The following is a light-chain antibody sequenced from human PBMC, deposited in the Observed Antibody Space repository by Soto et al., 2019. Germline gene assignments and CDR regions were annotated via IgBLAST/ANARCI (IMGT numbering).Light chain of an antibody. CDR2: GVT. CDR1: SSDIGSQNF. J-gene: IGLJ3*02. Sequence: QSALTQPASVSGSPGQSITISCNGTSSDIGSQNFVSWHQQRPGKSPKFIIYGVTNRPSGVSNRFSGSKSGNTASLTISGLQADDEADYYCSSYSSSYTWVFVGGTKVTVL. V-gene: IGLV2-14*01. CDR3: SSYSSSYTWV.